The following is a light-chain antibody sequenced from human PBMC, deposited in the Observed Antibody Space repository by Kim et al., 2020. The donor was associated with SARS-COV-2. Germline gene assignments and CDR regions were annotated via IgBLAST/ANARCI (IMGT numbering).Light chain of an antibody. Sequence: QSVLTQPPSASGTPGQRVTISCSGSSSNIGSNTVNWYQQLPGTAPKLRIYSNNQRPSGVPDRFSGSKSGTSASLAISGLQSEDEADYYCATWDVSLNGWVFGGGTQLTVL. CDR2: SNN. V-gene: IGLV1-44*01. CDR3: ATWDVSLNGWV. CDR1: SSNIGSNT. J-gene: IGLJ3*02.